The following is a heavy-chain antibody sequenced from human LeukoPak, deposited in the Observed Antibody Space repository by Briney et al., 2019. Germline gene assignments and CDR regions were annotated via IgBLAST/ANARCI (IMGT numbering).Heavy chain of an antibody. Sequence: GGSLRLSCAASGLTFSNYAMSWVRQAPGKGLEWVSVISSSGGSTYYADSVKGRFTISRDNSKNTLYLQMNSLRAEDTAVYYCAKDLGRSLTEIDYWGQGTLVTVSS. V-gene: IGHV3-23*01. CDR2: ISSSGGST. D-gene: IGHD1-26*01. CDR3: AKDLGRSLTEIDY. CDR1: GLTFSNYA. J-gene: IGHJ4*02.